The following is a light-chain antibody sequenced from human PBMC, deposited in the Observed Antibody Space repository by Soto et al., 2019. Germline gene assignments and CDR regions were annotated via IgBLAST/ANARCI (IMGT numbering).Light chain of an antibody. J-gene: IGKJ4*01. CDR2: KAS. Sequence: DIQTTQSPSTLSASVGDRVTITCRASQSISSWLAWYQQKPGKAPKLLIYKASSLESGVPSRFSGSGSGTEFTLTISSLQPDDFATYYCQEYNSCPLTFGGGTKVDIK. V-gene: IGKV1-5*03. CDR1: QSISSW. CDR3: QEYNSCPLT.